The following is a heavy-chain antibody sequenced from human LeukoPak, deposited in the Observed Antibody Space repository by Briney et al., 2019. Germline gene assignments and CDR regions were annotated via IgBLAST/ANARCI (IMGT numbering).Heavy chain of an antibody. Sequence: VASVKVSCKASGYTFTGYYMHWVRQAPGQGIEWMGWINPNSGGTNYAQKFQGRVTMTRDTSISTAYVELSRLRSDDTAVYYCARSIAVAGTVADYWGQGTLVTVSS. CDR2: INPNSGGT. CDR1: GYTFTGYY. V-gene: IGHV1-2*02. J-gene: IGHJ4*02. D-gene: IGHD6-19*01. CDR3: ARSIAVAGTVADY.